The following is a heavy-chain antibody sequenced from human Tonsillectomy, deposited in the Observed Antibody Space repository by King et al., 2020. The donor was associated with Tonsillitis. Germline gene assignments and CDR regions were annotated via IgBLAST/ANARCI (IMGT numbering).Heavy chain of an antibody. CDR3: AKDDDFWSGYSIDY. CDR2: ISGSGGST. D-gene: IGHD3-3*01. V-gene: IGHV3-23*04. CDR1: GFTFSSYA. Sequence: VQLVESGGGLVQPGGSLRLSCAASGFTFSSYAMSWVRQAPGKGLEWVSAISGSGGSTFYSDSVKGRFTISRDNSKNTLYLQMNSLRAEDTAVYYCAKDDDFWSGYSIDYWGQGTLVTVSS. J-gene: IGHJ4*02.